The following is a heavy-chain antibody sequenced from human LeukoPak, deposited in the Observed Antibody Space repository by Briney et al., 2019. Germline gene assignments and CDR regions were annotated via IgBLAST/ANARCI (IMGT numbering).Heavy chain of an antibody. J-gene: IGHJ5*02. Sequence: GGSLRLSCAASGFTFSSYWMHWVRQAPGKGLVWVSRINSDGSSTSYADSVKGRFTISRDNAKNTLYLQMNSLRAEDTAVYYCARGGDDIVVVPAASWFDPWGQGTLATVSS. CDR3: ARGGDDIVVVPAASWFDP. D-gene: IGHD2-2*01. CDR2: INSDGSST. V-gene: IGHV3-74*01. CDR1: GFTFSSYW.